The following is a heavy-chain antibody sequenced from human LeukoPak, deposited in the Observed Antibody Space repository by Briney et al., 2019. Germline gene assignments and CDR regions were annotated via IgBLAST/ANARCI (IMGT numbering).Heavy chain of an antibody. J-gene: IGHJ4*02. CDR3: AKEVGVTTRGSFAY. Sequence: PGGSLRLSCAASGFTFSSYGMHWVRQAPGKGLEWVAVIWYDGSNKYYADSVKGRFTISRDNSKNTLYLQMNSLRAEDTAVYYCAKEVGVTTRGSFAYWGQGTLVTVSS. V-gene: IGHV3-33*06. CDR2: IWYDGSNK. D-gene: IGHD1-26*01. CDR1: GFTFSSYG.